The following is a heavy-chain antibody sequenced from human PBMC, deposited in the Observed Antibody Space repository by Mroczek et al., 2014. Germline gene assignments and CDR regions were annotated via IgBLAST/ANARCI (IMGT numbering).Heavy chain of an antibody. D-gene: IGHD3-3*01. CDR2: IYWNDDK. CDR1: GFSLSTSGVG. J-gene: IGHJ4*02. Sequence: QITLKESGPTLVKPTQTLTLTCTFSGFSLSTSGVGVGWIRQPPGKALEWLALIYWNDDKRYSPSLKSRLTITKDTSKNQVVLTMTNMDPVDTATYYCAHSVVFSKIVWSGKKLIHEYYFDYWGQGTPGHRL. V-gene: IGHV2-5*01. CDR3: AHSVVFSKIVWSGKKLIHEYYFDY.